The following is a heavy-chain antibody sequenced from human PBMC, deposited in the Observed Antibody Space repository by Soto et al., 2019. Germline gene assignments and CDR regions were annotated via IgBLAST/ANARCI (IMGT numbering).Heavy chain of an antibody. V-gene: IGHV4-59*01. CDR1: GGSISGYY. D-gene: IGHD5-18*01. CDR3: ARGRIQLPVYFGMDV. CDR2: IYSSGST. Sequence: SETLSLTCTVSGGSISGYYWSWIRQPPGKGLEWIGFIYSSGSTNYNPSLKSRVTMSVDTAKNQFSLKLSSVTAADTAVYYCARGRIQLPVYFGMDVWGQGTTVTVSS. J-gene: IGHJ6*02.